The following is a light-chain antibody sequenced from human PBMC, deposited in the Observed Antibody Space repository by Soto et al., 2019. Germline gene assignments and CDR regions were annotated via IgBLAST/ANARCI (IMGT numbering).Light chain of an antibody. CDR1: SSDVGGYNY. J-gene: IGLJ3*02. CDR2: EVS. Sequence: QSVLTQPPSASGSPGQSVTLSCTGTSSDVGGYNYVSWYQQHPGKAPKLMIYEVSKRPSGVPDRFSGSKSGNTASLTVSGLQAEDEADYYCSSYAGSTMGVFGGGTKVTVL. CDR3: SSYAGSTMGV. V-gene: IGLV2-8*01.